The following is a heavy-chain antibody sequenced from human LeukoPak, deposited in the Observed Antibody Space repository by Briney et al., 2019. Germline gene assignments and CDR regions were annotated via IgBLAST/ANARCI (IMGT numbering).Heavy chain of an antibody. CDR2: FDPEDGET. V-gene: IGHV1-24*01. J-gene: IGHJ4*02. CDR1: GYTLTELS. Sequence: GASVKVSCKVSGYTLTELSMHWVRQAPGKGLEWMGGFDPEDGETIYAQKFQGRVAMTEDTSTDTAYMELSSLRSEDTAVYYCATLGGSYSPYFDYWGQGTLVTVSS. D-gene: IGHD1-26*01. CDR3: ATLGGSYSPYFDY.